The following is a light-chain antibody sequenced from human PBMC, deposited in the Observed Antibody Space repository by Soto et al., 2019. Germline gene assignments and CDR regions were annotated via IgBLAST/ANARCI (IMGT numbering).Light chain of an antibody. V-gene: IGLV2-14*01. CDR3: SSYTSSSTYV. J-gene: IGLJ1*01. Sequence: QSPLTQPASVSGSPGPSTTISCTGTSSDVGGYNYVSWYQQHPGKAPKLMIYEVSNRPSGLSNRFSGSKSGNTASLTIFGLQAEDEADYYCSSYTSSSTYVFGTGTKVTVL. CDR1: SSDVGGYNY. CDR2: EVS.